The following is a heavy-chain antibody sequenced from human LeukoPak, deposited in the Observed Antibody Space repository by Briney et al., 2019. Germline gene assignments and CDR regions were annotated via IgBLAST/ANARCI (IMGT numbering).Heavy chain of an antibody. J-gene: IGHJ4*02. CDR2: IIPIFGTA. V-gene: IGHV1-69*06. CDR3: AINTGGDYHHYFDY. D-gene: IGHD2-21*02. CDR1: GGTFSSYA. Sequence: ASVKVSCKASGGTFSSYAISWVRQAPGQGLEWMGGIIPIFGTANDAQKFQGRVTITAAKSTSTAHMELRSPRSEDTAVYYCAINTGGDYHHYFDYWGQGTLVTVSS.